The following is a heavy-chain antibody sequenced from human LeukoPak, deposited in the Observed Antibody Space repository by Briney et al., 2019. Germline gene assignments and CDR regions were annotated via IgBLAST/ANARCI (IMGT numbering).Heavy chain of an antibody. D-gene: IGHD3-10*01. J-gene: IGHJ5*02. Sequence: PGGSLRLSCAASGFTFSTYSMTWVRQAPGKGLEWVSSISGLDGTTFYAVSVKGRFTISRDSSKNTLYLQMNSLRAEDTAVYYCAKEHSGSYPDPNRENWFDPWGQGTLVTVSS. CDR3: AKEHSGSYPDPNRENWFDP. CDR1: GFTFSTYS. CDR2: ISGLDGTT. V-gene: IGHV3-23*01.